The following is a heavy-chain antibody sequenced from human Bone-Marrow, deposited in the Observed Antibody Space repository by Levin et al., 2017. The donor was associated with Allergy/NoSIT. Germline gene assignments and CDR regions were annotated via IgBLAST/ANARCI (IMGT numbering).Heavy chain of an antibody. CDR2: ISGPGGST. J-gene: IGHJ4*02. CDR3: ARDLSYSYYVPGY. Sequence: GGSLRLSCAASGFTFSSSAMHWVRQAPGKGLECVSGISGPGGSTYYADSVQGRFTISRDNSQNTLFLRMDSLNSGDTGLYFCARDLSYSYYVPGYWGQGTLVTVSS. V-gene: IGHV3-23*01. D-gene: IGHD4-11*01. CDR1: GFTFSSSA.